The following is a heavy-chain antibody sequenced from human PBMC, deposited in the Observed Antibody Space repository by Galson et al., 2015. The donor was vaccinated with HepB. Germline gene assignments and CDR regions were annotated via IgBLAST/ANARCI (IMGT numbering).Heavy chain of an antibody. CDR2: IYPGDSDT. CDR1: GYSFTSYW. J-gene: IGHJ6*03. D-gene: IGHD2-2*02. Sequence: QSGAEVKKPGESLKISCKGSGYSFTSYWIGWVRQMPGKGLEWMGIIYPGDSDTRYSPSFQGQVAISADKSISTAYLQWSSLKASDTAMYYCARTQYCSSTSCYRPYYYMDVWGKGTTVTVSS. V-gene: IGHV5-51*03. CDR3: ARTQYCSSTSCYRPYYYMDV.